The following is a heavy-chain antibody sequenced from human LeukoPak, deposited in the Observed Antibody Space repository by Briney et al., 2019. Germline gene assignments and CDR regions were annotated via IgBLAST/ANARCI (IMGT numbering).Heavy chain of an antibody. CDR3: ARDFPASGGRSLTSRVFDY. CDR2: ISSYNGNT. D-gene: IGHD2-2*01. Sequence: WASVKVSCKASGYTFTSYGISWVRQAPGQGLEWMGWISSYNGNTNYAQKLQGRVTMTTDTSTSTAYMELRSLRSDDTAVYYCARDFPASGGRSLTSRVFDYWGQGTLVTVSS. CDR1: GYTFTSYG. J-gene: IGHJ4*02. V-gene: IGHV1-18*01.